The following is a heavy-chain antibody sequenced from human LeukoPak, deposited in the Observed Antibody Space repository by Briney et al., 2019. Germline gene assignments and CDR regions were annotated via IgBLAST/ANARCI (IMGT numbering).Heavy chain of an antibody. CDR2: ISNSGST. D-gene: IGHD1-26*01. CDR1: GGSISNYY. V-gene: IGHV4-4*07. CDR3: AREAGASSFRPLDC. Sequence: SETLSLICTVSGGSISNYYWSWIRQPAGKGLEWIGRISNSGSTNYNLVHKSRVTMSVDTSKNQFSVRLSSVTAADTAMYYCAREAGASSFRPLDCWGQGVLVSVSS. J-gene: IGHJ4*02.